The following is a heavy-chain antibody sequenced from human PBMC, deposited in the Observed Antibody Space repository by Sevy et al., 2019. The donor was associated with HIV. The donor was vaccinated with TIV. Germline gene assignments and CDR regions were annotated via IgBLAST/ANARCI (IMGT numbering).Heavy chain of an antibody. V-gene: IGHV4-31*03. CDR1: GGFINSGGHY. J-gene: IGHJ4*02. D-gene: IGHD2-2*01. Sequence: QSQTLSLTCTVSGGFINSGGHYWGWIRQRPGKGLEWIGYISHSGKTYYNSSLEARLAISVDTSKNQFSLKVRSVTAADTAVYYCARVSYWARVITPAASYYFDSWGQGILVTVSS. CDR2: ISHSGKT. CDR3: ARVSYWARVITPAASYYFDS.